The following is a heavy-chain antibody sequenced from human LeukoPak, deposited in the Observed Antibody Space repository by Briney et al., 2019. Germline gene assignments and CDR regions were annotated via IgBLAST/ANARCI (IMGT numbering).Heavy chain of an antibody. CDR2: ICSSSSYI. CDR1: GFIFRDYS. V-gene: IGHV3-21*01. D-gene: IGHD3-10*01. J-gene: IGHJ4*02. Sequence: GGSLRLTCAASGFIFRDYSMNWVRQAPGKGLEWVSSICSSSSYIYYADSVKGRFTISRDNAKNSLYLQMNSLRAEDTAVYYCARDSTYGITSRFDYWGQGTLVTVSS. CDR3: ARDSTYGITSRFDY.